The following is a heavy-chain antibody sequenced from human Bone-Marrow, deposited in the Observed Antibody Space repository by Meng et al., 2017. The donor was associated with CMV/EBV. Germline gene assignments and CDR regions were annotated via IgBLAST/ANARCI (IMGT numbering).Heavy chain of an antibody. Sequence: GESLKISCAASGFTFSSYGMHWVRQAPGKGLEWVAFIRYDGSNKYYADSVKGRFTISRDNSKNTLYLQMNSLRAEDTAVYYCAKDFRRGPADRFRGRFLGYDAFDIWGQGTMVTVS. CDR1: GFTFSSYG. V-gene: IGHV3-30*02. D-gene: IGHD3-3*01. CDR3: AKDFRRGPADRFRGRFLGYDAFDI. CDR2: IRYDGSNK. J-gene: IGHJ3*02.